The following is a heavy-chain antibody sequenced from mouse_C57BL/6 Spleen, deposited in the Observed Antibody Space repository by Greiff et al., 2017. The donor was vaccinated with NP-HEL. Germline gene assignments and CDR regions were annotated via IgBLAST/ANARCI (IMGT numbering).Heavy chain of an antibody. J-gene: IGHJ2*01. CDR2: IHPNSGST. Sequence: QVQLQQPGAELVKPGASVKLSCKASGYTFTSYWMHWVKQRPGQGLEWIGMIHPNSGSTNYNEKFKSKATLTVDKSSSTAYMQRSSLTSEDSAVYYCADSNYEDFDYWGQGTTRTVSS. CDR1: GYTFTSYW. V-gene: IGHV1-64*01. D-gene: IGHD2-5*01. CDR3: ADSNYEDFDY.